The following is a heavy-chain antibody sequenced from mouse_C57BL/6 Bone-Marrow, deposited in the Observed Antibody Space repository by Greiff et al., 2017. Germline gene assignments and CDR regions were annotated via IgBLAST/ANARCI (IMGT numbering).Heavy chain of an antibody. CDR1: GYTFTGYG. J-gene: IGHJ1*03. CDR2: IYPRSGNT. Sequence: QVQLQQSGAELARPGASVKLSCKASGYTFTGYGIRWVKQRTGQGLEWIGEIYPRSGNTYYTEKFQGKATMTADKSSSTAYLELRSLTSEDSAVYVCALYGGYPWYFDVWGTGTTVTVSS. V-gene: IGHV1-81*01. CDR3: ALYGGYPWYFDV. D-gene: IGHD2-2*01.